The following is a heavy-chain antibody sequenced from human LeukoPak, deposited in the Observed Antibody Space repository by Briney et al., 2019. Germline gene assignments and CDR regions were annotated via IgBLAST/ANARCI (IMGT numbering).Heavy chain of an antibody. Sequence: GGSLRLSCAASRFTFSSYSMNWVRQAPGKGLEWVSSISSSSSYIYYADSVKGRFTISRDNAKNSLYLQMNSLRAEDTAVYYCARVGPWITPDYYYYYMDVWGKGTTVTVSS. D-gene: IGHD3-16*01. CDR2: ISSSSSYI. CDR1: RFTFSSYS. CDR3: ARVGPWITPDYYYYYMDV. V-gene: IGHV3-21*01. J-gene: IGHJ6*03.